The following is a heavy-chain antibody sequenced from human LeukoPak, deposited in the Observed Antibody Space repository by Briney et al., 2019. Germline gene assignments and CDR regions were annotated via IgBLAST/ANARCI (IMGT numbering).Heavy chain of an antibody. CDR2: ISAYNGNT. Sequence: GASVKVSCKASGYTFTSYGISWVRQAPGQGLERMGWISAYNGNTNYAQKLQGRVTMTTDTSTSTAYMELRSLRSDDTAVYYCARVSRQQLVSSWFDPWGQGTLVTVSS. V-gene: IGHV1-18*01. CDR3: ARVSRQQLVSSWFDP. D-gene: IGHD6-13*01. J-gene: IGHJ5*02. CDR1: GYTFTSYG.